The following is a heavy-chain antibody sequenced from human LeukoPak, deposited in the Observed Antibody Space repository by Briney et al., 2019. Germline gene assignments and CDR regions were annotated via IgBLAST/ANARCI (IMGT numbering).Heavy chain of an antibody. Sequence: QTGGSLRLSCAASGFTFSSYAMHWVRQAPGKGLGWVAVISYDGSNKYYADSVKGRFTISRDNSKNTLYLQMNSLRAEDTAVYYCARDYGSGSPLWWFDPWGQGTLVTVSS. CDR2: ISYDGSNK. CDR1: GFTFSSYA. CDR3: ARDYGSGSPLWWFDP. J-gene: IGHJ5*02. D-gene: IGHD3-10*01. V-gene: IGHV3-30-3*01.